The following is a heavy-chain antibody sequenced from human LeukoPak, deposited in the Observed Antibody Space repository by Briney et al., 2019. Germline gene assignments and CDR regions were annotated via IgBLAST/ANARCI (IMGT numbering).Heavy chain of an antibody. Sequence: GGSLRLSCAASGFTFSSYSMNWVRQAPGKGLEWVSSISSSSYIYYADSVKSRFTISRDNATNSLSLQMNSLRAEDTPVYYCERDSWIYYDSSGLSDVFDIWGQGTMVTVSS. CDR1: GFTFSSYS. CDR2: ISSSSYI. J-gene: IGHJ3*02. CDR3: ERDSWIYYDSSGLSDVFDI. V-gene: IGHV3-21*01. D-gene: IGHD3-22*01.